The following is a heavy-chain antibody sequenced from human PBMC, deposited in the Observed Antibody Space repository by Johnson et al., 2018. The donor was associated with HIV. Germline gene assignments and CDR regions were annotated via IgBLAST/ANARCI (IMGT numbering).Heavy chain of an antibody. CDR2: ISHNGGTE. CDR3: AVGIQLWFASAGDAFDI. J-gene: IGHJ3*02. Sequence: VHLVESGGGVVHPGRSLRLSCVGSGFTFSSYGMHWVRQAPGKGLDWVAFISHNGGTEYSADSVKGRFTISRDNAKNTLYLQMNYLTPEETAMYYCAVGIQLWFASAGDAFDIWGQGTMVTVSS. V-gene: IGHV3-30*19. CDR1: GFTFSSYG. D-gene: IGHD5-18*01.